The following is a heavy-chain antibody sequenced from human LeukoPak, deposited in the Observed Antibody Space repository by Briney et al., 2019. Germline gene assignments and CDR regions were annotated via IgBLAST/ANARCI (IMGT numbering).Heavy chain of an antibody. D-gene: IGHD3-22*01. CDR2: INPNSGGT. CDR1: GYTFTGYY. CDR3: ARASSGSGFGFDY. V-gene: IGHV1-2*04. Sequence: ASVTVSCKAYGYTFTGYYMHWVRQAPGQGLEWMGWINPNSGGTNYAQKFQGWVTMTRDTSISTAYMELSRLRSDDTAVYYCARASSGSGFGFDYWGQGTLVTVSS. J-gene: IGHJ4*02.